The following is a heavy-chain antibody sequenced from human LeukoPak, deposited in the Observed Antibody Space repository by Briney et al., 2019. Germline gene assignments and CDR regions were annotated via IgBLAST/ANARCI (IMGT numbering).Heavy chain of an antibody. V-gene: IGHV1-69*13. Sequence: SVKVSCKASGGTFSSYAISWVRQAPGQGLEWMGGIIPIFGTANYAQKFQGRVTITADESTSTAYMELSSLRSEDTAVYYCASYYCRGEYYYYYMDVWGKGTTVTVSS. J-gene: IGHJ6*03. D-gene: IGHD3-10*01. CDR2: IIPIFGTA. CDR3: ASYYCRGEYYYYYMDV. CDR1: GGTFSSYA.